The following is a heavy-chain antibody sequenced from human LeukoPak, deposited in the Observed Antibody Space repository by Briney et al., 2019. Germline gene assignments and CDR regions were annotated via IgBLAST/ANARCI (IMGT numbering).Heavy chain of an antibody. J-gene: IGHJ4*02. Sequence: ASVKVSCKASGDTFSNYAISWVRQAPGQGLEWMGGIIPIFGTAKYAQKFQGRVTITADTSTSTAYMELSSLRSEDTAVYYCARAGWLQYYYFDYWGQGTLVTVSS. CDR1: GDTFSNYA. CDR3: ARAGWLQYYYFDY. V-gene: IGHV1-69*06. D-gene: IGHD5-24*01. CDR2: IIPIFGTA.